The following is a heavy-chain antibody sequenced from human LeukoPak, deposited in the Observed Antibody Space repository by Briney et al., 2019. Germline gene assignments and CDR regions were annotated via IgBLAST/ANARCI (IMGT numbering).Heavy chain of an antibody. CDR1: GFTFSDYY. D-gene: IGHD3-10*01. CDR2: VSYDGSNK. Sequence: PGGSLRLSCAASGFTFSDYYMSWIRQAPGKGLEWVAVVSYDGSNKYYADSVKGRFTISRDNSKNTLYLQMNSLRAEDTAVYYCARDRLLWFGEFGWDAFDIWGQGTMVTVSS. CDR3: ARDRLLWFGEFGWDAFDI. V-gene: IGHV3-30-3*01. J-gene: IGHJ3*02.